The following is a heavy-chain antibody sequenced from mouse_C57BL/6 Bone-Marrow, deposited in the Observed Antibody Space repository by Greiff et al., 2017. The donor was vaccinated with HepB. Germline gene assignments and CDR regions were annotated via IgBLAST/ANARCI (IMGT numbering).Heavy chain of an antibody. D-gene: IGHD2-12*01. J-gene: IGHJ3*01. Sequence: DVQLVESGGGLVKPGGSLKLSCAASGFTFSDYGMHWVRQAPEKGLEWVAYISSGSSTIYYADTVKGRFTISRDNAKNTLFLQMTSLRSEDTAMYYCARDDGAWFAYWGQGTLVTVSA. CDR1: GFTFSDYG. CDR2: ISSGSSTI. V-gene: IGHV5-17*01. CDR3: ARDDGAWFAY.